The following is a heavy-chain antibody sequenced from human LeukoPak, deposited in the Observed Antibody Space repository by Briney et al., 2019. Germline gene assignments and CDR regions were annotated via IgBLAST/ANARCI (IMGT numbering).Heavy chain of an antibody. CDR1: GYTFTSYG. V-gene: IGHV1-18*01. J-gene: IGHJ4*02. CDR3: ARDRPWVAVAGYFDY. CDR2: ISAYNGNT. Sequence: ASVTVSFKASGYTFTSYGISWVRQAPGQGMEWMGWISAYNGNTNYAQKLQGRVTMTTDTSTSTAYMELRSLRSDDTAVYYCARDRPWVAVAGYFDYWGQGTLVTVSS. D-gene: IGHD6-19*01.